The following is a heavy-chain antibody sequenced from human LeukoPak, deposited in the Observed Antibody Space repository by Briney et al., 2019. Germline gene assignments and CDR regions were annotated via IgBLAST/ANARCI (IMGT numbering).Heavy chain of an antibody. V-gene: IGHV1-18*01. J-gene: IGHJ4*02. D-gene: IGHD3-9*01. CDR2: ISAYNGNT. CDR3: ARVKDILTDYYIYLNY. CDR1: GYTFTSYG. Sequence: ASVKVSCKASGYTFTSYGISWVRQAPGQGLEWMGWISAYNGNTNYAQKLQGRVTMTTDTSTSTAYMELRSLRSDDTAVYYCARVKDILTDYYIYLNYWGQGTLVTVSS.